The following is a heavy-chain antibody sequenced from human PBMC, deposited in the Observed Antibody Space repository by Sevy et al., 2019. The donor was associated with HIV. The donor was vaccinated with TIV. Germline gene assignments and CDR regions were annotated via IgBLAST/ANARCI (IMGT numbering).Heavy chain of an antibody. CDR3: ANLWEPGGDYPRYFDY. CDR1: GYSFTTYW. CDR2: IYPADSDT. V-gene: IGHV5-51*01. J-gene: IGHJ4*02. Sequence: GESLKISGKGSGYSFTTYWIGWVRQMPGKGLEWMGIIYPADSDTRYSPSFQGQVTISADKSISTAYLQWSSLKASDTAMYYCANLWEPGGDYPRYFDYWGQGTLVTVSS. D-gene: IGHD4-17*01.